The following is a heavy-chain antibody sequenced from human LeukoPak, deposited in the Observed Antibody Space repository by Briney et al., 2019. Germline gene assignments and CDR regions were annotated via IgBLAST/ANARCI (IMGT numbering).Heavy chain of an antibody. Sequence: GGSLRLSCAASGFTFSSYEMNWVRQAPGKGLEWVANIKQDGSDKNYVDSVKGRFTISRDNAKNSLYLQMNSLRAEDTAVFYCARGSYPGESWGQGTLVTVSS. D-gene: IGHD1-26*01. CDR2: IKQDGSDK. CDR3: ARGSYPGES. CDR1: GFTFSSYE. V-gene: IGHV3-7*01. J-gene: IGHJ5*02.